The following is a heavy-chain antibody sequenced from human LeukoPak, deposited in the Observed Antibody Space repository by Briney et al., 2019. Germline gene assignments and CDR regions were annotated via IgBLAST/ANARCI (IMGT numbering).Heavy chain of an antibody. CDR1: GYTFTSYD. D-gene: IGHD1-1*01. CDR3: ARVRGWNPGRIGVDY. V-gene: IGHV7-4-1*02. CDR2: INTNTGNP. J-gene: IGHJ4*02. Sequence: GASVKVSCKASGYTFTSYDINWVRQATGQGLEWMGWINTNTGNPTYAQGFTGRFVFSLDTSVSTAYLQISSLKAEDTAVYYCARVRGWNPGRIGVDYWGQGTLVTVSS.